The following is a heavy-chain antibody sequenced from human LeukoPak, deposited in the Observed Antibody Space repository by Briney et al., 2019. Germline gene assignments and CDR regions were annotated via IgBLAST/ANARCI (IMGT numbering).Heavy chain of an antibody. CDR1: GFTFSSYV. J-gene: IGHJ4*02. Sequence: GGSLRLSCAASGFTFSSYVMSWVRQAPGKGLEWVSGISVSGTNTYYADSVKGRFTISRDNSKNTLYLQMNSLRAEDTAVYYCAKDHPRWLGQDYWGQGTLVTVSS. CDR2: ISVSGTNT. D-gene: IGHD6-19*01. CDR3: AKDHPRWLGQDY. V-gene: IGHV3-23*01.